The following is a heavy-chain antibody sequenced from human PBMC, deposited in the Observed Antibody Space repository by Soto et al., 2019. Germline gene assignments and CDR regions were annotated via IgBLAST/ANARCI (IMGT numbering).Heavy chain of an antibody. D-gene: IGHD4-17*01. Sequence: ASVKVACKASGYTHTVLSMHWGRQDPGKGLEWMGGFDPEDGETIYAPKFQGRVTMTRATSTSTVYMELSSPRSEDTAVYYCARGIHDYGDYVPNWYFDLWGRGTLVTVSS. CDR2: FDPEDGET. J-gene: IGHJ2*01. V-gene: IGHV1-24*01. CDR3: ARGIHDYGDYVPNWYFDL. CDR1: GYTHTVLS.